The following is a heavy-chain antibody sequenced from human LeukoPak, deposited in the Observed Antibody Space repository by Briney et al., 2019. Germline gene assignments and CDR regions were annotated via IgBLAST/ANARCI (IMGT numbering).Heavy chain of an antibody. J-gene: IGHJ4*02. D-gene: IGHD2-21*02. Sequence: GGSLRLSCAVSGFSVSSDYMSWVRQAPGKGLEWVSVIYSGGSTYYADSMKGRFIISRDNSKNTLSLQMNSLTAEDTAVYYCASGGGAFCGDNCYRNFDYWGQGTLVTVSS. CDR3: ASGGGAFCGDNCYRNFDY. CDR1: GFSVSSDY. V-gene: IGHV3-66*02. CDR2: IYSGGST.